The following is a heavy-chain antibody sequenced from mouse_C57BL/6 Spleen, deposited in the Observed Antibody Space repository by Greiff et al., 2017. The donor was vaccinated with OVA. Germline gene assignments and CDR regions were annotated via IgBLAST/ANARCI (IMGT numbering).Heavy chain of an antibody. CDR3: TRRDYCGSSP. CDR1: GYTFTDYE. V-gene: IGHV1-15*01. CDR2: IDPETGGT. J-gene: IGHJ4*01. D-gene: IGHD1-1*01. Sequence: QVQLQQSGAELVRPGASVTLSCKASGYTFTDYEMHWVKQTPVHGLEWIGAIDPETGGTAYNQKFKGKAILTADKSSSTAYMELRSLTSEDSAVYYCTRRDYCGSSPWGQGTSVTVSS.